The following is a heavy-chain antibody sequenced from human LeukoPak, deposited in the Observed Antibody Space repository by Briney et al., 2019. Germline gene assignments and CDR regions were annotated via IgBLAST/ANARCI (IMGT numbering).Heavy chain of an antibody. Sequence: SETLSLTCSVSGGSISNDGYYWSWIRQPPGKGLEWIGYIYYDGKAYHNPSLKSHITISVDTSKNQFSLKLNSVTAADTAVYYCARFGLGQPRRWFDPWGQGTLVTVSS. CDR1: GGSISNDGYY. V-gene: IGHV4-30-4*01. D-gene: IGHD3-16*01. CDR2: IYYDGKA. J-gene: IGHJ5*02. CDR3: ARFGLGQPRRWFDP.